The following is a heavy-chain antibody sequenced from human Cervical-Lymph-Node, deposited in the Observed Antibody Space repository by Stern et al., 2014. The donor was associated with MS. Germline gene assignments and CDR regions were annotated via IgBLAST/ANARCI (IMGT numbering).Heavy chain of an antibody. CDR1: GFTFRSWN. CDR2: ISSSSGYI. Sequence: EDQLVESGGGLVKPGGSLRLSCAASGFTFRSWNMNWVRQSPGKGLEWVSTISSSSGYIYYADSVKGRFTISRDNAKNSLYLQMNDLRDDDTAVYYCTRGTLVRGVIVDYWGQGTLVTVSS. CDR3: TRGTLVRGVIVDY. V-gene: IGHV3-21*01. D-gene: IGHD3-10*01. J-gene: IGHJ4*02.